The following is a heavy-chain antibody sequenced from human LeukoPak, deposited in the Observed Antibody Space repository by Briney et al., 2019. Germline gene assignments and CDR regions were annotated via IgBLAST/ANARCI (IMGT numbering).Heavy chain of an antibody. CDR2: INHNSGGT. CDR3: ARDRSLPRGFDY. Sequence: ASVKVSCKASGYTFTGYYMHWVRQAPGQGLEWMGWINHNSGGTNYAQKFQGRVTMTRDTSISTAYMELSRLRSDDTAVYYCARDRSLPRGFDYWGQGTLVTVSS. CDR1: GYTFTGYY. D-gene: IGHD1-26*01. J-gene: IGHJ4*02. V-gene: IGHV1-2*02.